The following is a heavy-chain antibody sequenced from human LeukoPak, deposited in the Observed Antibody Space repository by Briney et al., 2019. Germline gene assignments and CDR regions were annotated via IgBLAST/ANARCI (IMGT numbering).Heavy chain of an antibody. J-gene: IGHJ3*02. CDR1: GGSISSYY. V-gene: IGHV4-4*07. Sequence: PSETLSLTCTVSGGSISSYYLSWIRQPAGKGLEWIGRIYTSESTNYNPSLKNRVTMSVDTSKSQFSLKLSSVTAADTAVYYCARVPASYSSGWIDAFDIWGQGTMVTVSS. CDR2: IYTSEST. D-gene: IGHD6-19*01. CDR3: ARVPASYSSGWIDAFDI.